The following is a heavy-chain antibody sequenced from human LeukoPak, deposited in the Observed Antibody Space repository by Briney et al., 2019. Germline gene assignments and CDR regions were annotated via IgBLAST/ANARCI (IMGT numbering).Heavy chain of an antibody. CDR2: IWYDGSNK. Sequence: GGSLRLSCAASGFTFSSYAMHWVRQAPGKGLEWVAVIWYDGSNKYYADSVKGRFTISRDNSKNTLYLQMNSLRADDTAVYYCARGNIVVVTATASPYDAFDIWGQGTMVTVSS. D-gene: IGHD2-15*01. CDR1: GFTFSSYA. V-gene: IGHV3-33*08. CDR3: ARGNIVVVTATASPYDAFDI. J-gene: IGHJ3*02.